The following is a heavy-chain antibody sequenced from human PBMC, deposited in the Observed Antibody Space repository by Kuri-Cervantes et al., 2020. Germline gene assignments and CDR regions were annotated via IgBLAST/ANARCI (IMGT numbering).Heavy chain of an antibody. V-gene: IGHV3-9*01. D-gene: IGHD3-22*01. J-gene: IGHJ5*02. Sequence: GGSLRLSCAASGFMFGDYAMHWVRHAPGKGLEWISCVSWNSARIDYADSVKGRFTISRDNAKNSLYLQMDSLRPDDTAVYYCTRDVRYYYYDSSGYYMLNPWGQGTLVTVSS. CDR1: GFMFGDYA. CDR2: VSWNSARI. CDR3: TRDVRYYYYDSSGYYMLNP.